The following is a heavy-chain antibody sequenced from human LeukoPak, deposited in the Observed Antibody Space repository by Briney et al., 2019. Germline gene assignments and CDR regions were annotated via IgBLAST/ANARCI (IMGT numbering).Heavy chain of an antibody. D-gene: IGHD2-2*01. CDR2: ISAYNGNT. CDR3: ARDRPRVVVVPAAMLDYYYYGMDV. CDR1: GYTFTSYG. J-gene: IGHJ6*04. Sequence: ASVKVSCKASGYTFTSYGISWVRQGPGQGLEWMGWISAYNGNTNYAQKLQGRVTMTTDTSTSTAYMELRSLRSDDTAVYYCARDRPRVVVVPAAMLDYYYYGMDVWGKGTTVAVSS. V-gene: IGHV1-18*04.